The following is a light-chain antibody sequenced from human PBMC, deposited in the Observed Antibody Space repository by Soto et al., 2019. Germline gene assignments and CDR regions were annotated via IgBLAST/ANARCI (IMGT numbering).Light chain of an antibody. CDR3: QQYVTSPVT. CDR2: GAS. CDR1: QSVTSNY. J-gene: IGKJ2*01. Sequence: EVVLTQSPGTLPLSPGERATLSCRASQSVTSNYLAWYQQKPGQAPRLLIYGASSRASDIPARFSGSGSGTDFTLTISRLEPEDFALYYCQQYVTSPVTFGQGTMVDIK. V-gene: IGKV3-20*01.